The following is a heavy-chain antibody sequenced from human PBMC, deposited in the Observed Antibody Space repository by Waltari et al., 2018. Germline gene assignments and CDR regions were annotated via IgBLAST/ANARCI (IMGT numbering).Heavy chain of an antibody. CDR3: ARDLLDCSGGSCPIDY. CDR2: INPNSGGT. V-gene: IGHV1-2*02. Sequence: QVQLVQSGAEVKKPGASVTVSCKASGYTFTGYYMHWVRQAPGQGLEWMGWINPNSGGTNYAQKFQGRVTMTRDTSISTAYMELSRLRSDDTAVYYCARDLLDCSGGSCPIDYWGQGTLVTVSS. J-gene: IGHJ4*02. D-gene: IGHD2-15*01. CDR1: GYTFTGYY.